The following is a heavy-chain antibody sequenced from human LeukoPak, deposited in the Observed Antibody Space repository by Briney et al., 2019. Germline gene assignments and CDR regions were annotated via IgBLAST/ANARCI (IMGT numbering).Heavy chain of an antibody. D-gene: IGHD3-22*01. CDR3: AREPRDYYDSSGHDVFDI. CDR1: GGSISSYY. Sequence: PSETLSLTCTVSGGSISSYYWSWIRQPAGKGLEWIGRIYTSGSTNYNPSLKSRVTMSVDTSKNQFSLKLSSVTAADTAVYYCAREPRDYYDSSGHDVFDIWGQGTMVTVSS. J-gene: IGHJ3*02. CDR2: IYTSGST. V-gene: IGHV4-4*07.